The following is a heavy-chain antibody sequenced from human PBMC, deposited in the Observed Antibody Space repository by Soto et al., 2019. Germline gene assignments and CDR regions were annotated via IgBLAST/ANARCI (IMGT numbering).Heavy chain of an antibody. Sequence: SETLSLTCTVSGGSISSGVYYWSWIRQHPGKGLEWIGYIYYSGSTYYNPSLKSRVTISVDTSKNQFSLKLSSVTAADTAVYYCARDRYPFHYYDSSGYPINWFDPWGQGTLVTVSS. D-gene: IGHD3-22*01. J-gene: IGHJ5*02. CDR2: IYYSGST. CDR3: ARDRYPFHYYDSSGYPINWFDP. CDR1: GGSISSGVYY. V-gene: IGHV4-31*03.